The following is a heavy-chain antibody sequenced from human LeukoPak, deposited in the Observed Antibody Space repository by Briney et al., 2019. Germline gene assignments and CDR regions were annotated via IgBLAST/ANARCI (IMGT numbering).Heavy chain of an antibody. CDR1: GGSFSGYY. D-gene: IGHD3-16*02. V-gene: IGHV4-34*01. J-gene: IGHJ5*02. Sequence: SETLSLTCAVYGGSFSGYYWSWIRQPPGKGLEWIGEINHSGSTNYNPSLKSRVTISVDTSKNQFSLKLSSVTAADTAVYYCAKVSDYAWGSYRYPFDNWGQGTLVIVSS. CDR3: AKVSDYAWGSYRYPFDN. CDR2: INHSGST.